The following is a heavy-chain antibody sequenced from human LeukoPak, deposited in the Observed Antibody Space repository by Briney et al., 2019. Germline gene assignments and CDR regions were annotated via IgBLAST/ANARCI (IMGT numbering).Heavy chain of an antibody. CDR2: MNPNSGNT. V-gene: IGHV1-8*01. CDR3: ARGIGPEKLRFLEWLHHYYYGMDV. Sequence: GASVTVSFKASGYTFTSYDINWVRQATGQGLEWMGWMNPNSGNTGYAQKFQGRVTMTRNTSISTAYMELSSLRSEDTAVYYCARGIGPEKLRFLEWLHHYYYGMDVWGQGTTVTVSS. D-gene: IGHD3-3*01. CDR1: GYTFTSYD. J-gene: IGHJ6*02.